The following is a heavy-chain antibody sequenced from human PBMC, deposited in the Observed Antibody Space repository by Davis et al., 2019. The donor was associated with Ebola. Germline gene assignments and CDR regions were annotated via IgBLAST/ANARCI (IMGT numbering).Heavy chain of an antibody. CDR1: GFTFSTYS. V-gene: IGHV3-48*02. CDR3: AGGPVAGTFHI. CDR2: ISSSSSSTM. J-gene: IGHJ3*02. Sequence: PGGSLRLSCVASGFTFSTYSMNWVRQAPGKGLEWVSYISSSSSSTMYYTDSLKGRFTISRDNAKYSLYLQMSSLRDDDTAVYYCAGGPVAGTFHIWGQGTMVTVSS. D-gene: IGHD4-23*01.